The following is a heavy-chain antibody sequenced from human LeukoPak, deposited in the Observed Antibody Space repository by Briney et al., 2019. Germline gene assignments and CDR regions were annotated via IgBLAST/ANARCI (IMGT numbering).Heavy chain of an antibody. Sequence: SETLSLTCTVSGGSISSSSYYWGWIRQPPGKGLEWIGYIYYSGSTYYNPSLKSRVTISVDTSKNQFSLKLSSVTAADTAVYYCAKYSSGYYKWFDPWGQGTLVTVSS. V-gene: IGHV4-31*03. D-gene: IGHD3-22*01. CDR3: AKYSSGYYKWFDP. J-gene: IGHJ5*02. CDR2: IYYSGST. CDR1: GGSISSSSYY.